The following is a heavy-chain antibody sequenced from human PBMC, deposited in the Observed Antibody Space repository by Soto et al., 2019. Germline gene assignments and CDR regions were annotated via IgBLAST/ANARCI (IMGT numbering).Heavy chain of an antibody. V-gene: IGHV4-59*08. D-gene: IGHD4-17*01. CDR2: IHSTGTT. Sequence: QVQLQESGPGLVKSSETLSLTCTVSGGSVNNYYWSWIRLPPGKRLEWIGYIHSTGTTNYNPSLKSRILISFNASRYQLSLKVNSGTASDEAVYYCARHSYGGLDYWGQGTLVTVSS. J-gene: IGHJ4*02. CDR3: ARHSYGGLDY. CDR1: GGSVNNYY.